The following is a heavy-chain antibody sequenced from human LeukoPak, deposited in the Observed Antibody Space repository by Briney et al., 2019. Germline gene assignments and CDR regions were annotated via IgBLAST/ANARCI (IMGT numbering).Heavy chain of an antibody. J-gene: IGHJ6*02. V-gene: IGHV3-30-3*01. CDR1: GFTFSSYA. CDR2: ISYDGSNK. CDR3: ARGPQVRGISMVRGVFYYGLDV. D-gene: IGHD3-10*01. Sequence: GGSLRLSCAASGFTFSSYAMHWVRQAPGKGLEWVAVISYDGSNKYYADSVKGRFTISRDNSKNTLYLQMNSLRAEDTAVYYCARGPQVRGISMVRGVFYYGLDVWGQGTTVTVSS.